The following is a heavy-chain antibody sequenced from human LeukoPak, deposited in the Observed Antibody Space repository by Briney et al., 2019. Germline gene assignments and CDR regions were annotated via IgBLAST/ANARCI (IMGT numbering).Heavy chain of an antibody. CDR2: ISYTGNT. J-gene: IGHJ4*02. D-gene: IGHD4-17*01. CDR1: GGSINNYY. Sequence: SETLSLTCTVSGGSINNYYWSWIRQPPGKGLEWIGYISYTGNTNYNPSLKSRVTISVDTSKNQFSLRLTSVTAADTAVYYCARRDGDYDGAHFDYWGQGNLVTVSS. CDR3: ARRDGDYDGAHFDY. V-gene: IGHV4-59*08.